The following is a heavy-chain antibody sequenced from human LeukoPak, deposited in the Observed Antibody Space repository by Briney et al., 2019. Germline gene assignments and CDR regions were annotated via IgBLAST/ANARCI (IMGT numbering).Heavy chain of an antibody. CDR1: GGSISSYY. Sequence: KSSETLSLTCTVSGGSISSYYWSWIRQPPGKGLEWIGSIYHSGSTYYNPSLKSRVTISVDTSKNQFSLKLSSVTAADTAVYYCATTMIAEYYFDYWGQGTLVTVSS. D-gene: IGHD3-22*01. CDR2: IYHSGST. J-gene: IGHJ4*02. V-gene: IGHV4-59*04. CDR3: ATTMIAEYYFDY.